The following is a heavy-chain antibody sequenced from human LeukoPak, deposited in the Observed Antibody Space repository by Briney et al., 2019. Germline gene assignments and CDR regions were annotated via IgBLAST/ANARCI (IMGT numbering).Heavy chain of an antibody. J-gene: IGHJ4*02. D-gene: IGHD2-21*01. V-gene: IGHV3-15*01. CDR1: GFTLSNAW. Sequence: PGGSLRLSCAASGFTLSNAWMSWVRQAPGKGLEWVGRIKSKTDGGTTDYAAPVKGRFTISRDDSKNTLYLQMNSLKTEDTAVYYCTTHREGCGGDCYSGGIDYWGQGTLVTVSS. CDR2: IKSKTDGGTT. CDR3: TTHREGCGGDCYSGGIDY.